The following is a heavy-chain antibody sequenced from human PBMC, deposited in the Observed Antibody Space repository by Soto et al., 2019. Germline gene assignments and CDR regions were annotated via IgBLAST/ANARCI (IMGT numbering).Heavy chain of an antibody. CDR2: ISSSSSTI. V-gene: IGHV3-48*01. CDR3: AREIVVSDFDY. Sequence: GGSLRLSCAASGFTFSSYSMNWVRQAPGKGLEWVSYISSSSSTIYYADSVKGRFTISRDNAKNSLYLQMNSLRAEDTAVYYCAREIVVSDFDYWGQGTLVTVSS. D-gene: IGHD3-22*01. J-gene: IGHJ4*02. CDR1: GFTFSSYS.